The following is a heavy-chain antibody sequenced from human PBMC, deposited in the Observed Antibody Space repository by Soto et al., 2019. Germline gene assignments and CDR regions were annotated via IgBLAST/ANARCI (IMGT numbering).Heavy chain of an antibody. Sequence: QLQLQESGPGLVKPSEPLSLTCTVSRGSISSGTNYWAWIRQPPGKGLEWIANIYYSGSTFYNPSLKSRVTISLATSKNQFPLKLRSVTAADTAVYYCARHEAGGYFASWGQGTLVTVSS. CDR1: RGSISSGTNY. CDR3: ARHEAGGYFAS. V-gene: IGHV4-39*01. D-gene: IGHD1-26*01. CDR2: IYYSGST. J-gene: IGHJ4*02.